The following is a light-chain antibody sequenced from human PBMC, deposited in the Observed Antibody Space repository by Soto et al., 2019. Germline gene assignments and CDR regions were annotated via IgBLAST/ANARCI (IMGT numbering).Light chain of an antibody. CDR1: QSVSGN. Sequence: EIVMTQSPATLSVSPGERATLSCRSSQSVSGNLAWYQQKPGQAPRLLIYGASTRATGIPARFSGSGSGTEFTLAISSLQSEDFAVYYCQQYNNWPPLTFGGGTKVEIK. V-gene: IGKV3-15*01. J-gene: IGKJ4*01. CDR2: GAS. CDR3: QQYNNWPPLT.